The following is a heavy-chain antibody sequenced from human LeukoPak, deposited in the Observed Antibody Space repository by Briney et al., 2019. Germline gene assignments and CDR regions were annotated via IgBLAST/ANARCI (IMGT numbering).Heavy chain of an antibody. CDR1: GFTFSSYW. Sequence: GSLRLSCAASGFTFSSYWMHWVRQAPGKGLVWVSCINSDGSSTSYADSVKGRFTISRDNSKNTLYLQMNSLRAEDTAVYYCAKGRDFHFEYWGQGTLVTVSS. V-gene: IGHV3-74*01. J-gene: IGHJ4*02. CDR3: AKGRDFHFEY. CDR2: INSDGSST. D-gene: IGHD3-3*01.